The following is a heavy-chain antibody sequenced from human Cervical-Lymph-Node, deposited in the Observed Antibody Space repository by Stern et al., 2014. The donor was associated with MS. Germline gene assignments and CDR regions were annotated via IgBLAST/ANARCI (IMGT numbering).Heavy chain of an antibody. CDR3: ARDSSGWYGGWFDP. D-gene: IGHD6-19*01. CDR2: IYYSGST. V-gene: IGHV4-59*01. CDR1: GGSISSYY. Sequence: VQLVESGPGLVKPSETLSLTCTVSGGSISSYYWSWIRQPPGKGLEWIGYIYYSGSTHYNPSLKSRVTISVDTSKNQFSLKLSSVTAADTAVYYCARDSSGWYGGWFDPWGQGTLVTVSS. J-gene: IGHJ5*02.